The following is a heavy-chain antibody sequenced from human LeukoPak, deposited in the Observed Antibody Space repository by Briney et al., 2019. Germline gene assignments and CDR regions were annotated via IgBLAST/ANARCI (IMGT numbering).Heavy chain of an antibody. CDR1: GFTFSSYW. CDR3: ARGYYYGSGSYSGNWFDP. D-gene: IGHD3-10*01. J-gene: IGHJ5*02. V-gene: IGHV3-74*01. Sequence: GGSLRLSCAASGFTFSSYWMHWVRQAPGKGLVWVSRINSDGSSTSYADSMKGRFTISRDNAKNTLYLQMNSLRAEDTAVYYCARGYYYGSGSYSGNWFDPWGQGTLVTVSS. CDR2: INSDGSST.